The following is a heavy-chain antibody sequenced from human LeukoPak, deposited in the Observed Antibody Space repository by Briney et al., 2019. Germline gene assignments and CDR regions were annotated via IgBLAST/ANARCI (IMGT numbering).Heavy chain of an antibody. CDR3: VGAAADTTPRP. D-gene: IGHD6-13*01. CDR2: VSNDGSST. J-gene: IGHJ4*02. CDR1: GFTLSNYW. V-gene: IGHV3-74*01. Sequence: GGSLRLSCAASGFTLSNYWMHWVRQGPGKGLVWVSRVSNDGSSTAYADSVRGRFTISRDNAKNTLYLQMNSLRAEDTAVHYCVGAAADTTPRPWGQGTLVTVSS.